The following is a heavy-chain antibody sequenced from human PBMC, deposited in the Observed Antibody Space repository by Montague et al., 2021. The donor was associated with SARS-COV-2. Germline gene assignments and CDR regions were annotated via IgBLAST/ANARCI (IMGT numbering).Heavy chain of an antibody. CDR3: ARHNSATLPAAY. J-gene: IGHJ4*02. D-gene: IGHD2-15*01. CDR1: GGSISSFY. V-gene: IGHV4-59*08. Sequence: SETLSLTCTVSGGSISSFYWSWFRQPPGKGLEWIGYISYRGSTNYNPSPTSRVTMSVDTSMNQFSLKVNSVTAADTAVYYCARHNSATLPAAYWGQGTLVTVSS. CDR2: ISYRGST.